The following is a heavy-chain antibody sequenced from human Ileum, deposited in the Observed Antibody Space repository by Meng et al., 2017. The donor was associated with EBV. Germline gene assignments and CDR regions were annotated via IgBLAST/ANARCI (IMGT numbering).Heavy chain of an antibody. CDR1: GGSFSGYY. V-gene: IGHV4-34*01. CDR3: ARGFYTYGSSCFDY. D-gene: IGHD6-13*01. CDR2: INHSGST. Sequence: QVQPQQGGVGLLNPSETLSLTCAVYGGSFSGYYWTWIRQPPGKGLEWIGEINHSGSTNYNPSLKSRVTISVDKNQFSLKLSSVTAADTAVYYCARGFYTYGSSCFDYWGQGTLVTVSS. J-gene: IGHJ4*02.